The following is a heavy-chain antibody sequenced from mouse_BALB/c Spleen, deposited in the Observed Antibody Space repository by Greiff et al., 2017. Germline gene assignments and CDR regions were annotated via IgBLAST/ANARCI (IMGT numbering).Heavy chain of an antibody. J-gene: IGHJ1*01. CDR2: INSDGGST. CDR3: ERQGGTEGYFDV. D-gene: IGHD4-1*01. Sequence: EVKLMESGGGLVQPGESLKLSCASNEYEFPSHDMSWVRKTPEQRLELVAAINSDGGSTYYPDTMERRFIISRDNTKKTLYLQMSSLRSEDTALYYCERQGGTEGYFDVWGAGTTVTVSS. V-gene: IGHV5-2*01. CDR1: EYEFPSHD.